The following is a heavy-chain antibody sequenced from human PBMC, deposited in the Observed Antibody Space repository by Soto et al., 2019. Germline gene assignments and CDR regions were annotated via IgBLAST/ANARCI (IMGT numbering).Heavy chain of an antibody. V-gene: IGHV1-46*03. CDR1: GDSFTSFY. J-gene: IGHJ4*02. CDR2: INPSGGST. CDR3: ASGDRGEVTRWLLHY. Sequence: QVQLVQSGAEVKKPGASVKVSCQASGDSFTSFYMHWVRQAPGQGLEWMGIINPSGGSTSYAQKFQGRVTMARGMSTSTVYMELSRLRSEDTAVYYCASGDRGEVTRWLLHYWGQGTLVTVSS. D-gene: IGHD3-22*01.